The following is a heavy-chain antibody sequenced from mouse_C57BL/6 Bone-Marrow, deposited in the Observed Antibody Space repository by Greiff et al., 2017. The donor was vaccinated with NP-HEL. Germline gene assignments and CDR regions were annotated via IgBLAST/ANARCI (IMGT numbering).Heavy chain of an antibody. Sequence: EVQLQQSGPELVKPGASVKISCKASGYTFTDYYMNWVKQSHGKSLEWIGDINPNNGGTSYNQKFKGKATLTVDKSSSTAYMELRSLTSEDSAVYYCARDGKRGYYAMDYWGQGTSVTVSS. J-gene: IGHJ4*01. V-gene: IGHV1-26*01. CDR3: ARDGKRGYYAMDY. CDR2: INPNNGGT. CDR1: GYTFTDYY. D-gene: IGHD2-1*01.